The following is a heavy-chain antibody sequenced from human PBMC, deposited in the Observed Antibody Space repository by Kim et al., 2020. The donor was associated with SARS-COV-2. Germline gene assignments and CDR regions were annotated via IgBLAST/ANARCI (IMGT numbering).Heavy chain of an antibody. J-gene: IGHJ6*01. CDR1: GFTFNDYD. CDR3: VMSIRTRYYGSTPYGMDV. D-gene: IGHD3-10*01. Sequence: GGSLRLSCVASGFTFNDYDIHWVRQAPGKGLEWVSQISWKSDNISYADSVKGRFTISRDNARNSLYLQLTSLRPEDTALYYCVMSIRTRYYGSTPYGMDVW. V-gene: IGHV3-9*01. CDR2: ISWKSDNI.